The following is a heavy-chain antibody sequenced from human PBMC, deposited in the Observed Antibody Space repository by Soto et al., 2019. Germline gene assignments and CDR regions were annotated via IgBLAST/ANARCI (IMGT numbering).Heavy chain of an antibody. V-gene: IGHV3-21*01. D-gene: IGHD3-22*01. CDR3: ARGWVDNYYDSSGYYQNDAFDI. Sequence: PGGSLRLSCAASGFTFSSYSMNWVRQAPGKGLEWVSSISSSSSYIYYADSVKGRFTIPRDNAKNSLYLQMNSLRAEDTAVYYCARGWVDNYYDSSGYYQNDAFDIWGQGTMVTVSS. CDR1: GFTFSSYS. CDR2: ISSSSSYI. J-gene: IGHJ3*02.